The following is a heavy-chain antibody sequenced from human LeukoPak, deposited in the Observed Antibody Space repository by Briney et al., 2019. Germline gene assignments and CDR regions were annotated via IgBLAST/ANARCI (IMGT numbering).Heavy chain of an antibody. CDR1: GFTFSSYG. CDR3: AKGGVFGVVILDY. CDR2: IRYDGSNK. J-gene: IGHJ4*02. Sequence: GGSLRLSCAASGFTFSSYGMHWVRQAPGKGLEWVAFIRYDGSNKYYADSVKGRFTISRDNSKNTLYLQMNSLRAEDTAVYYCAKGGVFGVVILDYRGQGTLVTVSS. D-gene: IGHD3-3*01. V-gene: IGHV3-30*02.